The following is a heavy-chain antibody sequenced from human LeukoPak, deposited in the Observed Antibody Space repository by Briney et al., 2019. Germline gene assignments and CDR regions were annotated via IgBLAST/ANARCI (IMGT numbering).Heavy chain of an antibody. V-gene: IGHV3-23*01. CDR2: ISGSGGST. J-gene: IGHJ4*02. CDR3: AARSNNWYILDY. Sequence: GGSLRLSCAASGFTFSSYAMGWVRQAPGKGLEWVSGISGSGGSTYYADSVKGRFTISRDNSKNTLYLQMSSLRAEDTAVYYCAARSNNWYILDYWGQGTLVTVSS. CDR1: GFTFSSYA. D-gene: IGHD6-13*01.